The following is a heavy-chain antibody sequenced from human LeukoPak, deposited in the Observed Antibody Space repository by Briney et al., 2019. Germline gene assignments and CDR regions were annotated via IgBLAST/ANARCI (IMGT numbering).Heavy chain of an antibody. J-gene: IGHJ3*02. D-gene: IGHD3-22*01. Sequence: SVKVSCKASGGTFSSYAISGVRQAPGQGLEGMGGIIPIFGTANYAQKFQGRVTITADESTSTAYMELSSLRSEDTAVYYCARTYDSSGNDAFDIWGQGTMVTVSS. CDR1: GGTFSSYA. CDR3: ARTYDSSGNDAFDI. CDR2: IIPIFGTA. V-gene: IGHV1-69*13.